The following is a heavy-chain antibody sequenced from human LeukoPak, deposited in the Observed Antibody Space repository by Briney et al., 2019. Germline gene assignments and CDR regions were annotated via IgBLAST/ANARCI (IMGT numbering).Heavy chain of an antibody. D-gene: IGHD4-17*01. Sequence: GGCLRLSCAASGFIFSKYAMNWVRQPPGRGLQWVSGISSSGDSTYYADSVKGRFTTSRDNSKNMLYLEMNSLRAEDTAEYYCARDRYGDYSFDYWGQGILVTVSS. CDR3: ARDRYGDYSFDY. CDR1: GFIFSKYA. CDR2: ISSSGDST. V-gene: IGHV3-23*01. J-gene: IGHJ4*02.